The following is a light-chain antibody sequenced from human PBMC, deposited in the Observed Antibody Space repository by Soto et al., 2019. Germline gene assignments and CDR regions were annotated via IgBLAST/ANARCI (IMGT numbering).Light chain of an antibody. CDR3: QQTSSAPFT. Sequence: DIQMTQSPYSLSAAVGDRVTITCRASQNINTYLNWYQQKPGKAPKLLIFDAASLQSGVPSRFSGSGSRTDFTLTITSLQPEDFATYYCQQTSSAPFTFGPGIKVDIK. CDR1: QNINTY. CDR2: DAA. J-gene: IGKJ3*01. V-gene: IGKV1-39*01.